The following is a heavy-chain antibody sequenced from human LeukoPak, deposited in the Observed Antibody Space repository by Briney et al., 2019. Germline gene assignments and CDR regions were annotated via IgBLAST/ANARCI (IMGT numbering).Heavy chain of an antibody. V-gene: IGHV3-21*01. J-gene: IGHJ4*02. CDR2: ISSSSNYI. D-gene: IGHD6-13*01. CDR1: GFTFSSYS. CDR3: ARASAAAGIKEFDY. Sequence: GGSLRLSCAASGFTFSSYSMNWVRQAPGKGLEWVSSISSSSNYIYYADSVKGRFTISRDNAKNSLYLQMNSLRAEDTAVYYCARASAAAGIKEFDYWGQGTLVTVSS.